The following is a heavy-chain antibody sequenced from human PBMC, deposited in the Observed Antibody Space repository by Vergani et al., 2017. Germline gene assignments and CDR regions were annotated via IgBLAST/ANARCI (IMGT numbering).Heavy chain of an antibody. CDR3: ARDRSGRQVGATTGAFDI. Sequence: QVQLVQSGAEVKKPGASVKVSCKVSGYTLTELSMHWVRQAPGQGLEWMGIINPSGGSTSYAQKFQGRVTMTRDTSTSTVYMELSSLRSEDTAVYYCARDRSGRQVGATTGAFDIWGQGTMVTVSS. V-gene: IGHV1-46*01. D-gene: IGHD1-26*01. CDR1: GYTLTELS. J-gene: IGHJ3*02. CDR2: INPSGGST.